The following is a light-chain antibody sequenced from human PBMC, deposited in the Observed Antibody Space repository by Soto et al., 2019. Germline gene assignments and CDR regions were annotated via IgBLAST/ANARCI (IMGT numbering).Light chain of an antibody. Sequence: DIQMTQSPSTLSASVGDGVTITCRASENIGSWWAWYQQKPGEAPKLLISKATNLQSGVPSRFSGSGSGTDFSLTISSLQPVDSATYFCQQYNDFQYSFAPGTKLDI. V-gene: IGKV1-5*03. J-gene: IGKJ2*01. CDR1: ENIGSW. CDR2: KAT. CDR3: QQYNDFQYS.